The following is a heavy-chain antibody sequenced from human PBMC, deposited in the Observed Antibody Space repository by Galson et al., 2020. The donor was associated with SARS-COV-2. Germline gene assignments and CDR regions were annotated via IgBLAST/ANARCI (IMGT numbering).Heavy chain of an antibody. V-gene: IGHV4-34*01. CDR1: GGSYSGYY. CDR3: ARFPLLNCSYGCFDL. Sequence: SETLSLTCALNGGSYSGYYWNWIRQPPGKGLEWLGEIHHLGSTNYNASLKRRVTISIDTSENQFSLKLSSVTAADTAVYYCARFPLLNCSYGCFDLWGRGTRVTVSS. CDR2: IHHLGST. D-gene: IGHD2-15*01. J-gene: IGHJ2*01.